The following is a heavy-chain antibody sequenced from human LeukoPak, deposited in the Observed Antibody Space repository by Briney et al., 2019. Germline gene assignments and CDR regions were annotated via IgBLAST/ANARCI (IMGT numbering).Heavy chain of an antibody. CDR3: ARGYRISEIRFFEWLLDY. J-gene: IGHJ4*02. V-gene: IGHV4-4*07. D-gene: IGHD3-3*01. Sequence: SDTLSLTCTVSGGSISGYFWHWIRQPAGKGLEWIGRVHISETTIYNPSLKSRVTMSADTSNNHFSLNLSSVTAADTAVYYCARGYRISEIRFFEWLLDYWGQGYLVTVSS. CDR1: GGSISGYF. CDR2: VHISETT.